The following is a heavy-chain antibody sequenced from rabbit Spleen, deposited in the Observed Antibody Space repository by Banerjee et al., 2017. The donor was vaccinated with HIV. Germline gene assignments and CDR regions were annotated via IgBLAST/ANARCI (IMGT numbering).Heavy chain of an antibody. CDR2: IYGGSGDYI. Sequence: QQLVESGGGLVKPGASLTLTCTASGFSFSSSYYMCWVRQAPGKGLEWIACIYGGSGDYIYYASWAKGRFTISKTSSTTVTLQMTSLTVADTATYFCARDLAAWNSGSYAFNLWGQGTLVTVS. J-gene: IGHJ4*01. V-gene: IGHV1S40*01. CDR1: GFSFSSSYY. CDR3: ARDLAAWNSGSYAFNL. D-gene: IGHD1-1*01.